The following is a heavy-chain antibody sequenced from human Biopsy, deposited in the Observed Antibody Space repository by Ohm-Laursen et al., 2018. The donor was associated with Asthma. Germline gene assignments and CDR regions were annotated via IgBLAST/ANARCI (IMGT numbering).Heavy chain of an antibody. V-gene: IGHV1-24*01. CDR1: GYSLTDLS. J-gene: IGHJ4*02. CDR2: HDHEEGGT. Sequence: ASVKVSCKISGYSLTDLSMHWVRQAPGQGLEWMGGHDHEEGGTVDARRFQGRVTMTEDTSTDTAYVELSSLSSDDTAVYYCASDFPKDYVRYNFQFWGQGTLVTVSS. CDR3: ASDFPKDYVRYNFQF. D-gene: IGHD4-17*01.